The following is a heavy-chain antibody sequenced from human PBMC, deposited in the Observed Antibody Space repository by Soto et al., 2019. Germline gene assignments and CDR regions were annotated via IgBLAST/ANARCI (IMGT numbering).Heavy chain of an antibody. CDR2: ISGRGDNT. Sequence: DVQLLDSGGGLVQPGGSLRLSCAASGFIFSIYVMSWVRQTPGKGLEWVSGISGRGDNTYYADSVKGRFTVSRDNSKNTLYLQMDSLRAEDTAVYYCAKTPLRVGPIDYWGQGTLVTVSS. V-gene: IGHV3-23*01. CDR3: AKTPLRVGPIDY. D-gene: IGHD2-15*01. CDR1: GFIFSIYV. J-gene: IGHJ4*02.